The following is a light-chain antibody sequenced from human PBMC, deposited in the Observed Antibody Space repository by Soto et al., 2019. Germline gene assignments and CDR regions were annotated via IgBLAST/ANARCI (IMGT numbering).Light chain of an antibody. Sequence: QSALTQPPSASGSPGLSVTISCTGTSSDIGGYNYVSWYQQHPGTAPKLMIYEVSQRPSGVPDRFSGSKSGNTASLTVSGLQAEDEADYYCSSYAGSNNFVVFGGGTKLTVL. CDR2: EVS. V-gene: IGLV2-8*01. J-gene: IGLJ2*01. CDR1: SSDIGGYNY. CDR3: SSYAGSNNFVV.